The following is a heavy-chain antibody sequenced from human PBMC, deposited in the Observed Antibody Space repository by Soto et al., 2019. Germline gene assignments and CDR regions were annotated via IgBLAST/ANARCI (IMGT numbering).Heavy chain of an antibody. D-gene: IGHD2-15*01. Sequence: GGSLRLSCAASGFTFSSYAMSWVRQAPGKGLEWVSAISGSGGSTYYADSVKGRFTISRDNSKNTLYLQMNSLRAEDTAVYYCAKGRWGYCSGGSCFNAFDIWGQGTMVTVSS. V-gene: IGHV3-23*01. CDR1: GFTFSSYA. CDR2: ISGSGGST. J-gene: IGHJ3*02. CDR3: AKGRWGYCSGGSCFNAFDI.